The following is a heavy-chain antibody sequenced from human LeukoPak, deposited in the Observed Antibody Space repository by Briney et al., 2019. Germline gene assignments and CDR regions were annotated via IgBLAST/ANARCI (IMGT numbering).Heavy chain of an antibody. CDR2: INWNGGST. D-gene: IGHD3-22*01. J-gene: IGHJ4*02. CDR3: ARTYYYDSSGASPFDY. Sequence: GGSLRLSCAASGFTFDDYGMSWVRQAPGKGLEWVSGINWNGGSTGYADSVKGRFTISRDNAKNSLYLQMNSLRAEDTALYYCARTYYYDSSGASPFDYWGQGTLVTVSS. CDR1: GFTFDDYG. V-gene: IGHV3-20*04.